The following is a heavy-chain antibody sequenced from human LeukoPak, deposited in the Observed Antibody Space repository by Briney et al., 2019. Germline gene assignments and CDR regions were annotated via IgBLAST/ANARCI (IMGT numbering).Heavy chain of an antibody. D-gene: IGHD6-13*01. CDR1: GFTFSSYA. CDR2: ISSSGGTT. Sequence: GGSLRLSCAASGFTFSSYAMSWVRQAPGKGLEWVSTISSSGGTTHYADSVKGRFTISRDNSKNTLYLQMNSLRAEDTAVYYCANAPVYSSSWYGFYYWGQGTQVTVSS. CDR3: ANAPVYSSSWYGFYY. V-gene: IGHV3-23*01. J-gene: IGHJ4*02.